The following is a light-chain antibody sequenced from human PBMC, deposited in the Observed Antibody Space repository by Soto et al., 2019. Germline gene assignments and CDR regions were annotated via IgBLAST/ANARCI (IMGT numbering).Light chain of an antibody. V-gene: IGKV1-27*01. J-gene: IGKJ1*01. CDR3: QKYNSAPQT. CDR2: AAS. Sequence: DIQMTQSPSSLSASVGDRVTITCRATQGITDYVAWYQQKAGKAPKLLIYAASTLQSGVPSRFSGSGSGTDFTLTISSLQPEDVATYYCQKYNSAPQTFGQGTKVEIK. CDR1: QGITDY.